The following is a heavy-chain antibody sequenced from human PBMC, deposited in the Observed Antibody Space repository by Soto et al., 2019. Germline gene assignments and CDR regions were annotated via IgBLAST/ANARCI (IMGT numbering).Heavy chain of an antibody. Sequence: SETLSLTCTVSGVSISSYNWSWIRQPPGKGLEWIGYIYYSGSTNYNPSLKSRVTISGDTSKNQFSLKLSSVTAADTAVYYCARSRGGYFDYWGQGTLVTVSS. CDR3: ARSRGGYFDY. D-gene: IGHD3-22*01. CDR2: IYYSGST. CDR1: GVSISSYN. V-gene: IGHV4-59*01. J-gene: IGHJ4*02.